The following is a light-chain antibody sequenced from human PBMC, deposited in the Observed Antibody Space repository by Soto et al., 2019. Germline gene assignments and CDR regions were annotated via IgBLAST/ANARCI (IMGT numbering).Light chain of an antibody. Sequence: DIHMTQSPSTLSASVGDRVTITCRASQSISIWLAWYQQKPGKAPNLLIYKTSNLETGVPSRFSDSGSGTEFTLTISSLQPDDFATYYCQHYNDYSLTFGQGTKVEVK. CDR2: KTS. CDR1: QSISIW. J-gene: IGKJ1*01. CDR3: QHYNDYSLT. V-gene: IGKV1-5*03.